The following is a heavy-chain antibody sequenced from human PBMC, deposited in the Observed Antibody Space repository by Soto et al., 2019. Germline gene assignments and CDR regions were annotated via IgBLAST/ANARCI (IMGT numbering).Heavy chain of an antibody. V-gene: IGHV3-30-3*01. CDR1: GFTFSSYA. Sequence: PGGSLRLSCAASGFTFSSYAMHWVRQAPGKGLEWVAVISYDGSNKYYADSVKGRFTISRDNSKNTLYLQMNSLRAEDMAVYYCARDPLTSYCSSTSCQWGYYGMDVWGQGTTVTVSS. CDR2: ISYDGSNK. J-gene: IGHJ6*02. D-gene: IGHD2-2*01. CDR3: ARDPLTSYCSSTSCQWGYYGMDV.